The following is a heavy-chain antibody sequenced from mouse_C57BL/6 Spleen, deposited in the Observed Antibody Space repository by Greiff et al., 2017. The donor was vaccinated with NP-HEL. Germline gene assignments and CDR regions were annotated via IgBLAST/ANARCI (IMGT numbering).Heavy chain of an antibody. CDR1: GFNIKDDY. CDR2: IDPENGDT. D-gene: IGHD3-2*02. V-gene: IGHV14-4*01. J-gene: IGHJ3*01. CDR3: TLGDSSGYSAY. Sequence: EVQLQQSGAELVRPGASVKLSCTASGFNIKDDYMHWVKQRPEQGLEWIGWIDPENGDTEYASKFQGKATITADTSSNTAYLQLSSLTSEDTAVYYCTLGDSSGYSAYWGQRTLVTVSA.